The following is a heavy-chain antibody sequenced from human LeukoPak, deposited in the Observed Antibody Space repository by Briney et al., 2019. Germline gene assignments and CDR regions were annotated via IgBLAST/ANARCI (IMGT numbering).Heavy chain of an antibody. Sequence: PGGSLRLSCTASGFIFSTSWMTWVRQAPGKGPEWVANINLDGSEKYYVDSVKGRFTISRDNAKNSLYLQMNSLRAEDTAVYYCARGYGYCSSTSCYVDAFDIWGQGTMVTVSS. J-gene: IGHJ3*02. CDR3: ARGYGYCSSTSCYVDAFDI. CDR1: GFIFSTSW. CDR2: INLDGSEK. D-gene: IGHD2-2*03. V-gene: IGHV3-7*03.